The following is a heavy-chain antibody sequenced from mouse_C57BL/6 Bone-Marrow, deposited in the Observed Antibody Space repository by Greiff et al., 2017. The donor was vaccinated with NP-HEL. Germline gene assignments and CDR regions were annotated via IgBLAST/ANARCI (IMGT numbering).Heavy chain of an antibody. V-gene: IGHV1-54*01. CDR1: GYAFTNYL. D-gene: IGHD1-1*01. CDR3: ARSNYYGSIYWYFDV. Sequence: VQLQESGAELVRPGTSVKVSCKASGYAFTNYLIEWVKQRPGQGLEWIGVINPGSGGTNYNEKFKGKATLTADKSSSPAYMQLSSLTSEDSAVYFCARSNYYGSIYWYFDVWGTGTTVTVSS. CDR2: INPGSGGT. J-gene: IGHJ1*03.